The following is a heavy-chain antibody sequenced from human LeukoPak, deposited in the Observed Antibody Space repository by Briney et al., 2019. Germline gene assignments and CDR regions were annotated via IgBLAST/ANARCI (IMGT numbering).Heavy chain of an antibody. CDR3: ARSYLKMASAS. CDR1: GFTFTSNW. V-gene: IGHV3-7*01. D-gene: IGHD3-10*01. CDR2: IKQDGSEK. Sequence: GGPLRLSCAASGFTFTSNWMSWVRQAPGKGLEWVANIKQDGSEKYYVDSVKGRFTISRDNAKNSLYLQMNSLRAEDTAVYYCARSYLKMASASWGQGTLVTVSS. J-gene: IGHJ5*02.